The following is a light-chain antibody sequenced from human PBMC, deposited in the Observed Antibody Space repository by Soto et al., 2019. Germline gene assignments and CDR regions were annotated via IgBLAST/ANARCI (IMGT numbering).Light chain of an antibody. CDR2: FGS. Sequence: DIVLTQSPLSLPVTPGEPASISCSSSQSLLQSNGYNYLDWYLQNPGQSPQLLIFFGSYRSSGVSDRFSGSGSGTDFTLKIRSVESEDVGIYYCMQSQQTPPTFGQGTSVEIK. CDR1: QSLLQSNGYNY. CDR3: MQSQQTPPT. V-gene: IGKV2-28*01. J-gene: IGKJ1*01.